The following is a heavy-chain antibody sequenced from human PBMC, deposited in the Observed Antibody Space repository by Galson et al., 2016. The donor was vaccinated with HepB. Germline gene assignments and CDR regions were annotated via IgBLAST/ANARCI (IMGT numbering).Heavy chain of an antibody. D-gene: IGHD6-13*01. CDR1: GFTVSDSY. CDR3: VREYWSSPDH. CDR2: IGGRSAYT. J-gene: IGHJ4*02. Sequence: SLRLSCAASGFTVSDSYMSWIRQAPGKGLEWISHIGGRSAYTMYADSVQGRFTISRDNTKNSLFLQMNSLRGEDTAVYYCVREYWSSPDHWGQGTLVTVSS. V-gene: IGHV3-11*06.